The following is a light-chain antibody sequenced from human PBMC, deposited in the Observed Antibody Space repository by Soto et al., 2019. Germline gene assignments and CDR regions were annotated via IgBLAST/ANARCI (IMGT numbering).Light chain of an antibody. CDR1: QSITTGY. V-gene: IGKV3-20*01. CDR2: GAS. Sequence: EIVLTQSPGTLSLSPGERATLSCRASQSITTGYLAWYQQKPGQAPRLLIYGASSRATGSPDRFSGSGSGTVFTLTITRLEPEDFAVYYCQQYNNWPLTFGGGTKV. J-gene: IGKJ4*01. CDR3: QQYNNWPLT.